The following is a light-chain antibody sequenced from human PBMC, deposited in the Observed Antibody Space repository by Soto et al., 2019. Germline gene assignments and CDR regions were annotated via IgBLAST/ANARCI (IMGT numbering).Light chain of an antibody. CDR2: EVS. J-gene: IGLJ1*01. CDR3: SSYTSSSTHYV. Sequence: QSVLTRPASVSGCPGQSITISCTGTSSDVGGYNYVSWYQQHPGKAPKLMIYEVSNRPSGVSNRFSGSKSGNTASLTISGLQAEDEADYYCSSYTSSSTHYVFGTGTKVTVL. CDR1: SSDVGGYNY. V-gene: IGLV2-14*01.